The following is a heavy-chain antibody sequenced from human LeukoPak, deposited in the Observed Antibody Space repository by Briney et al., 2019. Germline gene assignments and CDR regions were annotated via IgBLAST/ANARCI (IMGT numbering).Heavy chain of an antibody. CDR3: VRGADMNYNFENSFYFDS. Sequence: GGSLRLSCAVSGFTMKNFGMHWVRQAPGEGLEWVAVIWYDGSQRHYMDSVKGRFAISRENSMNTLSLEMNGLRVEDTAVYYCVRGADMNYNFENSFYFDSWGQGALVIVSS. CDR2: IWYDGSQR. J-gene: IGHJ4*02. V-gene: IGHV3-33*01. CDR1: GFTMKNFG. D-gene: IGHD3-3*01.